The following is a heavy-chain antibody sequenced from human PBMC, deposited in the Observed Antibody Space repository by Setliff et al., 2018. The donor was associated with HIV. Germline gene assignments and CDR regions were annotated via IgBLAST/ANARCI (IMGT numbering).Heavy chain of an antibody. J-gene: IGHJ5*02. CDR2: INHSGST. CDR1: GGSFSGYY. D-gene: IGHD3-10*01. CDR3: ARGRMGYYGSGSYLP. V-gene: IGHV4-34*01. Sequence: SETLSLTCAVYGGSFSGYYWSWVRQPPGKGLEWIGEINHSGSTNSNPSLKSRVTISADTSKDQFSLKLTSVTAADTAVYYCARGRMGYYGSGSYLPWGQGMQVTVSS.